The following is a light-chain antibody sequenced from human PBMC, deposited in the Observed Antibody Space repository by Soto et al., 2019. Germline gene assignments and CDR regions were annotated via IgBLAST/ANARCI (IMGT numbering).Light chain of an antibody. J-gene: IGLJ2*01. CDR1: SSDVGGYNY. V-gene: IGLV2-14*01. CDR3: SSYTSRSTLI. Sequence: QSALTQPASVSGSPVQSITISCSGTSSDVGGYNYVSWYQQHPGKAPKLMMYEVSNRPSGVSNRFSGSKSDNTASLTISGLQAEDEADYYCSSYTSRSTLIFGGGTKVTVL. CDR2: EVS.